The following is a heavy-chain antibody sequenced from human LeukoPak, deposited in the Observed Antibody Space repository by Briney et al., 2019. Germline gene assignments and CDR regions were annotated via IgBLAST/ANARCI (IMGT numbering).Heavy chain of an antibody. CDR3: ARSGYCSSTSCYSWLFQRSYYYGMDV. J-gene: IGHJ6*02. D-gene: IGHD2-2*02. V-gene: IGHV4-4*02. CDR2: ICHSGST. CDR1: GGSISSSNW. Sequence: PSETLSLTCAVSGGSISSSNWWSWVRQPPGKGLEWIGEICHSGSTNYNPSLKSRVTISVDKSKNQFSLKLSSVTAADTAVYYCARSGYCSSTSCYSWLFQRSYYYGMDVWGQGTTVTVSS.